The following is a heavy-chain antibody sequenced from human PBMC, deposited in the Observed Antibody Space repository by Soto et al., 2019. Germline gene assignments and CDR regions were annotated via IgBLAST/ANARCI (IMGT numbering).Heavy chain of an antibody. CDR1: GDTFTSYY. CDR2: INPSGGST. CDR3: ARPRIAAAGTLLDYYYYYGMEV. V-gene: IGHV1-46*01. D-gene: IGHD6-13*01. J-gene: IGHJ6*01. Sequence: EASVRVSCKASGDTFTSYYMHWVRQAPGRGLEWMGIINPSGGSTSYAQKFQGRVTMTRDTSTSTVYMELSSLRSEDTAVYYCARPRIAAAGTLLDYYYYYGMEVWGQGTKVTVSS.